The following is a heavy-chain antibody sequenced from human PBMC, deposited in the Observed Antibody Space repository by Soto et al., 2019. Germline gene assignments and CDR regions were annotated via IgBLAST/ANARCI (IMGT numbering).Heavy chain of an antibody. D-gene: IGHD1-7*01. CDR2: IYYSGST. CDR1: GGSISSYY. CDR3: ARDPTRGELPYGMDV. J-gene: IGHJ6*02. V-gene: IGHV4-59*01. Sequence: PSETLSLTCTVSGGSISSYYWSWIRQPPGKGLEWIGYIYYSGSTNYNPSLKSRVTISVDTSKNQFSLKLRSVTAADTAVYYCARDPTRGELPYGMDVWGQGTTVTVSS.